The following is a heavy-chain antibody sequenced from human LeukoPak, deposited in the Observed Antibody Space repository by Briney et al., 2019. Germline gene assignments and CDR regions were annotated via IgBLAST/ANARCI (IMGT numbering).Heavy chain of an antibody. CDR3: ATGGYSSSLPDY. D-gene: IGHD6-6*01. Sequence: ASVKVSCKVSGYTLTELSMHWVRQAPGKGLEWMGGFDPEDGETIYAQKFQGRVTMTEDTSTDTAYMELSSLRSEDTAVYYCATGGYSSSLPDYWGQGTLVTVSS. V-gene: IGHV1-24*01. CDR2: FDPEDGET. J-gene: IGHJ4*02. CDR1: GYTLTELS.